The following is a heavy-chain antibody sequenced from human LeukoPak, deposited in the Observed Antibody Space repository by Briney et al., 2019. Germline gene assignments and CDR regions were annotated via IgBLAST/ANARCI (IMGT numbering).Heavy chain of an antibody. Sequence: ASVKVSCKASGYTFTGYYMHWVRQAPGQGLEWMGWINPNSGGTNYAQKFQARVTMTRDTSISTAYMELSRLRSDDTAVYYCARAYGIRFLEWLPIDYWGQGTLVTVSS. CDR3: ARAYGIRFLEWLPIDY. V-gene: IGHV1-2*02. CDR2: INPNSGGT. CDR1: GYTFTGYY. D-gene: IGHD3-3*01. J-gene: IGHJ4*02.